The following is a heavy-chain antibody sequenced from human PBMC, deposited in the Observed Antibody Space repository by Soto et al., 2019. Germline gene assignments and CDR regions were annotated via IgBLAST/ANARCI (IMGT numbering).Heavy chain of an antibody. Sequence: GASVKVSCKASGYTFTSYAMHWVRQAPGQRLEWVGWINAGNGNTKYSQKFQGRVTITRDTSASTAYMELSSLRSEDTAVYYCARAFAGTTRRDAFDIWGQGTMVTVSS. D-gene: IGHD1-1*01. J-gene: IGHJ3*02. V-gene: IGHV1-3*01. CDR1: GYTFTSYA. CDR2: INAGNGNT. CDR3: ARAFAGTTRRDAFDI.